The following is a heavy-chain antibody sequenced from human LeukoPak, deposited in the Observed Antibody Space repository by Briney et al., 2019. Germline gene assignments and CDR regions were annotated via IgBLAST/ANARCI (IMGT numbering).Heavy chain of an antibody. J-gene: IGHJ4*02. CDR3: ASVSIAVAGRYYFDY. CDR1: GYSFTSYW. D-gene: IGHD6-19*01. Sequence: GESLKISCKGSGYSFTSYWIGWVGQMPGKGLEWMGIIYPGDSDTRYSPSFQGQVTISADKSISTAYLQWSSLKASDTAMYYCASVSIAVAGRYYFDYWGQGTLVTVSS. CDR2: IYPGDSDT. V-gene: IGHV5-51*01.